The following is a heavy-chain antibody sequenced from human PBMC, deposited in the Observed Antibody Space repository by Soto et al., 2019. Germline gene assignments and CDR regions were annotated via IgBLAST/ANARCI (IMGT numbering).Heavy chain of an antibody. Sequence: GGSLRLSCAAPGFTFISYAMSWVRQAPGKGLEWVSAISGSGGSTYYADSVKGRFTISRENSKNTLYLQMNSLRAEDTAVYYCEISHTPDGDCVLSPELLDYWGQGTLVTVS. J-gene: IGHJ4*02. CDR2: ISGSGGST. V-gene: IGHV3-23*01. CDR1: GFTFISYA. CDR3: EISHTPDGDCVLSPELLDY. D-gene: IGHD2-21*02.